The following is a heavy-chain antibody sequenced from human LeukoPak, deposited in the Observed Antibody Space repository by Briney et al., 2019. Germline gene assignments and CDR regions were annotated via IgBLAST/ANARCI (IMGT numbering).Heavy chain of an antibody. CDR1: GFTFSSYA. CDR2: ISGSGGST. Sequence: GGSLRLSCAASGFTFSSYAMSWVRQAPGKGLEGFSAISGSGGSTYYADSVKGRFTISRDNSKNTLYLQMNSLRAEDTAVYYCAKSNGDIVVVPAATDAFDIWGQGTMVTVSS. J-gene: IGHJ3*02. D-gene: IGHD2-2*01. V-gene: IGHV3-23*01. CDR3: AKSNGDIVVVPAATDAFDI.